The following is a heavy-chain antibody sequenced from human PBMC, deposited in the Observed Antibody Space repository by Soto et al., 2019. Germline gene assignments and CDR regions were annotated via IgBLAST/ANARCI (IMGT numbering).Heavy chain of an antibody. CDR3: ARSSGRYDADVFDM. Sequence: QVQLVESGGGSVQHGGSLTLSCAASGFTFSDYEMSWLRQAAGKGPEWVSFLSRSGNTIYYADSVRGRFSIFRDHAENSLYLQMESLRVEATAPYFGARSSGRYDADVFDMWGQGTMGTVSA. CDR1: GFTFSDYE. V-gene: IGHV3-11*01. CDR2: LSRSGNTI. J-gene: IGHJ3*02. D-gene: IGHD6-19*01.